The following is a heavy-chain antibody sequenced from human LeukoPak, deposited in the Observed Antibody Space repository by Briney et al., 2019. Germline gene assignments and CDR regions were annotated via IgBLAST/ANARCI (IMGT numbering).Heavy chain of an antibody. D-gene: IGHD3-10*01. V-gene: IGHV4-34*01. CDR1: GGSFSGYY. CDR3: ARLWVTMVRGVPFDP. J-gene: IGHJ5*02. Sequence: SETLSLTCAVYGGSFSGYYWSWIRQPPGKGLEWIGSIYHSGSTHYNPSLKSRVTISVDTSKNQFSLKLNSVTAADTAVYYCARLWVTMVRGVPFDPWGQGTLVTVSS. CDR2: IYHSGST.